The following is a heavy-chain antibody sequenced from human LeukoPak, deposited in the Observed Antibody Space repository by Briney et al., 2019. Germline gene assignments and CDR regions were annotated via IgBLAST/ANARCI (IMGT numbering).Heavy chain of an antibody. CDR1: GFTFSGSS. D-gene: IGHD2-2*01. CDR3: AASVVVVPAAPLANWFDP. Sequence: PGRSLRLSCAASGFTFSGSSMHWVRQASGKGLEWMGGFHPEDGETIYAQKFEGRLTMTEDTSTDTAYMELSSLRSEDTVVYYCAASVVVVPAAPLANWFDPWGLGTLVTVSS. V-gene: IGHV1-24*01. J-gene: IGHJ5*02. CDR2: FHPEDGET.